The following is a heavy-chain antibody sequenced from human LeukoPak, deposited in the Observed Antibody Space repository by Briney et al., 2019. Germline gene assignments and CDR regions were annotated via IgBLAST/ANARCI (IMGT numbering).Heavy chain of an antibody. Sequence: GGSLRLSCTASGFTFGDYAMSWVRQAPGKGLEWVAVISYDGSNKYYADSVKGRFTISRDNSKNTLYLQMNSLRAEDTAVYYCAKDLERVWGQGTTVTVSS. CDR1: GFTFGDYA. D-gene: IGHD1-1*01. CDR2: ISYDGSNK. V-gene: IGHV3-30*04. J-gene: IGHJ6*02. CDR3: AKDLERV.